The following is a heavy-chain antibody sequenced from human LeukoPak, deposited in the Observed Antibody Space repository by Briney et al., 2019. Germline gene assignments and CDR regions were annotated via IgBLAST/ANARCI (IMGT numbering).Heavy chain of an antibody. V-gene: IGHV1-18*01. D-gene: IGHD6-19*01. CDR2: VSAYNGNT. J-gene: IGHJ5*02. CDR1: GYTFTSYG. CDR3: ANTWLPRGNWFDP. Sequence: GASVKVSCKASGYTFTSYGISWVRQAPGQGLEWMGWVSAYNGNTNYAQKLQGRVTMTTDTSTSTAYMELRSLRSDDTAVYYCANTWLPRGNWFDPWGQGTLVTVSS.